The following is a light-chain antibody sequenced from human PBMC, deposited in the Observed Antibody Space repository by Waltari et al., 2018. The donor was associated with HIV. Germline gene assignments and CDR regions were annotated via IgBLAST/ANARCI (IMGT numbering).Light chain of an antibody. CDR3: SSHAGTNQEV. J-gene: IGLJ2*01. Sequence: QSALTQPPSASGSPGQSVTISCTGTSSDVGGYRYVSWYRQHPGKAPKLMIYEVNKRPAGVPDRFSGSKSGNTASLTVSGLQAEDEADYYCSSHAGTNQEVFGGGTKLTVL. V-gene: IGLV2-8*01. CDR2: EVN. CDR1: SSDVGGYRY.